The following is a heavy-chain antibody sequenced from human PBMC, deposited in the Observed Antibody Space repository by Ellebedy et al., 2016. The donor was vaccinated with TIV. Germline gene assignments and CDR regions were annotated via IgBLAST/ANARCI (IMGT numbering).Heavy chain of an antibody. J-gene: IGHJ2*01. D-gene: IGHD2-2*01. V-gene: IGHV5-51*01. Sequence: GESLKISCKGPGDSFASHWIGWVRRMPGKGLEWMGIIYPDDSDTRYSPSFQGQVTISADKSINTAYLQWSSLKASDTAIYYCARHVVWAAAHLYRYFDVWGSGTLVTVSS. CDR1: GDSFASHW. CDR2: IYPDDSDT. CDR3: ARHVVWAAAHLYRYFDV.